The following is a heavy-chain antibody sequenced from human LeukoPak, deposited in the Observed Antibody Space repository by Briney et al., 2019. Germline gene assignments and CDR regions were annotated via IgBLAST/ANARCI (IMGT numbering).Heavy chain of an antibody. D-gene: IGHD1-14*01. CDR3: ARHVTGYYFDS. CDR2: IYYRGST. V-gene: IGHV4-59*08. Sequence: SESLSLTCTVSGGSISSYYWSWIRQPPGKGLEWIGYIYYRGSTNYNPSLKSRVTISVDTSKNQFSLKLSSVTAADTAVYYCARHVTGYYFDSWGQGTLVTVSS. CDR1: GGSISSYY. J-gene: IGHJ4*02.